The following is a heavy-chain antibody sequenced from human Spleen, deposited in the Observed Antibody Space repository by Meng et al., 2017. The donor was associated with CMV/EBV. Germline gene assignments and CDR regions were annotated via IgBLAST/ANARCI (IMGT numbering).Heavy chain of an antibody. V-gene: IGHV1-69*02. CDR2: IIPILGIE. CDR1: GGSLSSYT. CDR3: ARVGVRGNWYFDL. Sequence: KASGGSLSSYTVSWVRQAPGKGLEWMGRIIPILGIENYAKKFQGRVTITADKSTSTAYMELSSLRSEDTAVYYCARVGVRGNWYFDLWGRGTLVTVSS. J-gene: IGHJ2*01. D-gene: IGHD3-10*01.